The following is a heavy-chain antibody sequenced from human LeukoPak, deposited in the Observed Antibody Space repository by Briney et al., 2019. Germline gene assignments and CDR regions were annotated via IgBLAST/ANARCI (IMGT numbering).Heavy chain of an antibody. D-gene: IGHD2-21*02. Sequence: SETLSLTCNVSGGSISGYHWHWIRQPAGNGLEWIGRIYASGSTNYNPSLGSRVTMSLDTSKNYFSLKLNSVTAADTAVYFCARDPMTHFFDYWGQGTLVTVSP. CDR2: IYASGST. V-gene: IGHV4-4*07. CDR3: ARDPMTHFFDY. J-gene: IGHJ4*02. CDR1: GGSISGYH.